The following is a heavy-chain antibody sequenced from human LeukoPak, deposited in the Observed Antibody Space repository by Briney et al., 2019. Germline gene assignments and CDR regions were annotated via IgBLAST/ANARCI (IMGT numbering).Heavy chain of an antibody. V-gene: IGHV5-51*01. D-gene: IGHD2-2*02. Sequence: GESLKISCXGSGYSFTSYWIGWVRQMTGKGLEWMRIVYPGDSDTRYSPSFQGQVTISADKSISTAYLQWSSLKASDTAMYYCARTAIVVVPAAIVPYYYMDVWGKGTTVTVSS. CDR1: GYSFTSYW. CDR2: VYPGDSDT. J-gene: IGHJ6*03. CDR3: ARTAIVVVPAAIVPYYYMDV.